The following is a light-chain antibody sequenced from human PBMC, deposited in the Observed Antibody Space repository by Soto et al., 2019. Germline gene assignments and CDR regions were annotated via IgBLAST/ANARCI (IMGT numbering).Light chain of an antibody. V-gene: IGKV3-15*01. CDR3: HQYNSWPRGT. J-gene: IGKJ3*01. Sequence: EIVLTQSPGTLSLSPGERATLSCRASQSIRNFLAWYQQKPGQAPRLLIYDASTRATGIPVRFRGSGSGTEFTLTISSLQSEDSAVYYCHQYNSWPRGTFGPGTKVEIK. CDR1: QSIRNF. CDR2: DAS.